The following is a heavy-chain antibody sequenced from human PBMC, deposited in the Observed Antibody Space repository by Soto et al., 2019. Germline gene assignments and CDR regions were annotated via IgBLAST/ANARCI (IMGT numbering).Heavy chain of an antibody. CDR2: TYYRSKWYN. CDR1: GDSVSSNSAA. Sequence: SQPLSLPRAISGDSVSSNSAACNFIRQSPSRGLEWLGRTYYRSKWYNDYAVSVKSRITINPDTSKNQFSLQLNSVTPEDTAVYYCARGGGRRSSSSGLNWFDPWGQGTLVTVSS. CDR3: ARGGGRRSSSSGLNWFDP. J-gene: IGHJ5*02. D-gene: IGHD6-6*01. V-gene: IGHV6-1*01.